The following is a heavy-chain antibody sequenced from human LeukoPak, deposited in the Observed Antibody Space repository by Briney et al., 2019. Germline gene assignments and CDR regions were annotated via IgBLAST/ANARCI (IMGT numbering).Heavy chain of an antibody. CDR3: ARVNRGAYDS. Sequence: GGSLRLSCAASGFIVSSNYMIWVRQAPGKGLEWISVLYSGGTTHYADSVKGRFSISRDNSNNTLYLQMNSLRAEDTAVYYCARVNRGAYDSWGQGTLVTVSS. V-gene: IGHV3-53*01. CDR1: GFIVSSNY. J-gene: IGHJ5*02. D-gene: IGHD5-12*01. CDR2: LYSGGTT.